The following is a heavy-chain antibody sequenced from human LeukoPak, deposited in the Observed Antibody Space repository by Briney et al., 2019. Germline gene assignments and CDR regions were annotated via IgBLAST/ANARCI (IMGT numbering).Heavy chain of an antibody. J-gene: IGHJ4*02. CDR2: INSDGSST. Sequence: PGGSLRLSCAASGFTFSSYWMHWVRQAPGKGLVWVSRINSDGSSTSYADSVKGRFTISRDNAKNTLYLQMNSLRAEDTAVYYCAKWFPVAEYFDYWGQGTLVTVSS. V-gene: IGHV3-74*01. D-gene: IGHD6-19*01. CDR3: AKWFPVAEYFDY. CDR1: GFTFSSYW.